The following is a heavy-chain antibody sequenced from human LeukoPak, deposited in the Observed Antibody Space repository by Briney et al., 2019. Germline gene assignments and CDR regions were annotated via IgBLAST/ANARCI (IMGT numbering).Heavy chain of an antibody. J-gene: IGHJ4*02. V-gene: IGHV4-39*01. Sequence: PSETLSLTCTVSGGSISTTSSYWGWVRQPPGKGLEWIGSIYYDGSTHYNPSLKGRVTTSVDTSKNQFSLKLSSVTAADTAVYYCARRGGTAAGNCFDYWGQGTLVTVSS. CDR1: GGSISTTSSY. CDR3: ARRGGTAAGNCFDY. CDR2: IYYDGST. D-gene: IGHD6-13*01.